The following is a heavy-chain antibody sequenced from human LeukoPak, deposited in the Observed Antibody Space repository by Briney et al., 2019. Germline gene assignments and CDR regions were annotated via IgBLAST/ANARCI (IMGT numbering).Heavy chain of an antibody. CDR3: AKVAAAVTWYFDY. D-gene: IGHD6-25*01. J-gene: IGHJ4*02. CDR1: FXXYA. V-gene: IGHV3-23*01. CDR2: ISGSGGST. Sequence: FXXYAMSWVRQAPGKGLEWVSAISGSGGSTYYADSVKGRFTISRDNSKNTLYLQMNSLRAEDTAVYYCAKVAAAVTWYFDYWGQGTLVTVSS.